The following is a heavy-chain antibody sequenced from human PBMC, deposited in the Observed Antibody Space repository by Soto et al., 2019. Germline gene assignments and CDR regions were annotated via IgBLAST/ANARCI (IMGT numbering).Heavy chain of an antibody. V-gene: IGHV3-30*18. CDR2: ISYDGSNK. J-gene: IGHJ6*02. CDR3: AKDLKSNVFLYYYGMDV. D-gene: IGHD3-9*01. CDR1: GFTFSSYG. Sequence: QVQLVESGGGVVQPGRSLRLSCAASGFTFSSYGMHWVRQAPGKGLEWGAVISYDGSNKYYADSVKGRFTISRDNSKNTLYLQMNSLRAEDTAVYYCAKDLKSNVFLYYYGMDVWGQGTTVTVSS.